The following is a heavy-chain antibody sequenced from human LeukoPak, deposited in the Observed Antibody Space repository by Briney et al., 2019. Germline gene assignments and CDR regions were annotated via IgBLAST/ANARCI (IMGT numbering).Heavy chain of an antibody. CDR3: ASGGSSSSNWFDP. D-gene: IGHD6-6*01. CDR1: GATFSSYA. Sequence: SVKLSCTASGATFSSYAISWGRLPPGQGLELRGGINPIFGTANYPQQFQGRVTTTTDESTDIAYTELSSPGSEDTAVYCCASGGSSSSNWFDPWGQGTLVTVSS. V-gene: IGHV1-69*05. J-gene: IGHJ5*02. CDR2: INPIFGTA.